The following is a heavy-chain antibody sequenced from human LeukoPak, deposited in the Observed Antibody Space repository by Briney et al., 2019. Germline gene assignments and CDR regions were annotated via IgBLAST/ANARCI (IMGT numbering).Heavy chain of an antibody. J-gene: IGHJ6*03. CDR3: ARAVVGATIPYYYYYMDV. D-gene: IGHD1-26*01. Sequence: PGGSLRLSCAASGFTFDDYGMSWVRQAPGKGLEWVSSISSSSSYIYYADSVKGRFTISRDNAKNSLYLQMNSLRAEDTAVYYCARAVVGATIPYYYYYMDVWGRGTTVTVSS. CDR1: GFTFDDYG. CDR2: ISSSSSYI. V-gene: IGHV3-21*01.